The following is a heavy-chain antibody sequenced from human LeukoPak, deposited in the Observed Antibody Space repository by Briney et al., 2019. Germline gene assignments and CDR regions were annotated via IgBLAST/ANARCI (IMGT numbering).Heavy chain of an antibody. CDR3: ARTTVGDDAFDI. CDR1: GGSISSSSYY. J-gene: IGHJ3*02. V-gene: IGHV4-39*07. CDR2: IYYSGST. Sequence: SETLSLTCTVSGGSISSSSYYWGWIRQPPGKGLEWIGSIYYSGSTYYNPSLKSRVTISVDTSKNQFSLKLSSVTAADTAVYYCARTTVGDDAFDIWGQGTMVTVSS. D-gene: IGHD4-23*01.